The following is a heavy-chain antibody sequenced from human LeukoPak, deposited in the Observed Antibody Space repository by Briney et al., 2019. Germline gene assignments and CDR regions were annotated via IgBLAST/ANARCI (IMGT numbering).Heavy chain of an antibody. J-gene: IGHJ5*02. Sequence: SETLSLTCAVYGGSFSGYYWSWIRQPPGKGLEWIGEINHSGSTNYNPSLKSRVTISVDASKNQFSLKLSSVTAADTAVYYCARGIDILTGYMPWGQGTLVTVSS. CDR1: GGSFSGYY. D-gene: IGHD3-9*01. CDR3: ARGIDILTGYMP. V-gene: IGHV4-34*01. CDR2: INHSGST.